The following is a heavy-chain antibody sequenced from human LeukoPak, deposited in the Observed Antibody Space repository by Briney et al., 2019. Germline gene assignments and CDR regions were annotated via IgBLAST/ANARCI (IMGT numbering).Heavy chain of an antibody. Sequence: SETLSLTCTVSGGSISSYYWIWIRQPPGKGLEWIGYIYYSGSTNSNPSLKSRVTMAVDTSKNQFSLKLNSVTAADTAVYYCARGGDYGDLRYFDYWGQGTLVTVSS. J-gene: IGHJ4*02. CDR1: GGSISSYY. CDR2: IYYSGST. CDR3: ARGGDYGDLRYFDY. D-gene: IGHD4-17*01. V-gene: IGHV4-59*01.